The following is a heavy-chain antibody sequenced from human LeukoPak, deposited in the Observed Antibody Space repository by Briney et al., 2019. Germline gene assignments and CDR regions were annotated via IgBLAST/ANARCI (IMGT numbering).Heavy chain of an antibody. Sequence: GASVKVSCKASGYTFTSYDINWVRQATGQGLEWMGWINPNSGGTNYAQKFQGRVTMTRDTSISTAYMELSRLRSDDTAVYYCARDKTHWTPALGYWGQGTLVTVSS. J-gene: IGHJ4*02. V-gene: IGHV1-2*02. D-gene: IGHD1-1*01. CDR3: ARDKTHWTPALGY. CDR1: GYTFTSYD. CDR2: INPNSGGT.